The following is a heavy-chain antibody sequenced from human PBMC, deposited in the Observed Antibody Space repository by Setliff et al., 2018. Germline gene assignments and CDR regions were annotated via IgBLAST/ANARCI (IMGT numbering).Heavy chain of an antibody. CDR1: GFTFSSYE. CDR3: AREGVSTSLTGGY. J-gene: IGHJ4*02. D-gene: IGHD3-9*01. Sequence: PGGSLRLSCAASGFTFSSYEMNWVRQAPGKGLEWVSVIYSGGSTYHADSVKGRFTISRDNSKNTLYLQMNSLRAEDTAVYYCAREGVSTSLTGGYWGQGTLVTVSS. V-gene: IGHV3-66*01. CDR2: IYSGGST.